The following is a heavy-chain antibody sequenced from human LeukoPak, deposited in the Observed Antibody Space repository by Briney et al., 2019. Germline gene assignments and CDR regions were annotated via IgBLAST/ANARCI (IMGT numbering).Heavy chain of an antibody. CDR1: GFTFSSYA. CDR3: ARVGYTSYYYYGMDV. Sequence: HPGGSLRLSCSASGFTFSSYAMHWVRQAPGKGLEYVSAISSNGGSTYYANSVKGRFTISRDNSKNTLYLQMGSLRAEDMAVYYCARVGYTSYYYYGMDVWGQGTTVTVSS. J-gene: IGHJ6*02. CDR2: ISSNGGST. V-gene: IGHV3-64*01. D-gene: IGHD6-13*01.